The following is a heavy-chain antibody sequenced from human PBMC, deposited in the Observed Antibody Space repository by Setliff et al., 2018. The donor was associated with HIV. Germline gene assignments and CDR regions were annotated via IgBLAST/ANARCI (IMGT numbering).Heavy chain of an antibody. J-gene: IGHJ4*02. D-gene: IGHD3-3*01. CDR2: IWYDGSNK. Sequence: GGSLRLSCAASGFTFSNYGMHWVRQAPGKGLEWVAVIWYDGSNKDYADSVKGRFTISRDNSKNTLYLQMNSLRAEDTAVYYCAKEGYTIFGVVSRGYYFDYWGQGTLVTVSS. CDR1: GFTFSNYG. CDR3: AKEGYTIFGVVSRGYYFDY. V-gene: IGHV3-33*06.